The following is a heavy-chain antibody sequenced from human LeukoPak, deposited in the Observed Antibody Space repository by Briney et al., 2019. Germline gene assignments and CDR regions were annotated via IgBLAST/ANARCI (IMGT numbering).Heavy chain of an antibody. V-gene: IGHV4-39*07. J-gene: IGHJ2*01. D-gene: IGHD5-18*01. CDR2: IYYSGST. CDR1: GGSISSSSYY. Sequence: SETLSLTCTVSGGSISSSSYYWGWIRQPPGKGLEWIGSIYYSGSTYYNPSLKSRVTISVDTSKNQFSLKLSSVTAADTAVYYCARDKGRYSYGREEYFDLWGRGTLVTVSS. CDR3: ARDKGRYSYGREEYFDL.